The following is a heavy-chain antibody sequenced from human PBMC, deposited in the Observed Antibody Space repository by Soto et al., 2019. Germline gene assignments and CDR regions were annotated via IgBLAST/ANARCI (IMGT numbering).Heavy chain of an antibody. Sequence: QVQLVQSGAEVKKPGASVKVSCKASGYTFTSYGISWVRQAPGQGLEWMGWISDYNGNTNHAQKLQGRVTMTTDTSTITAYMELRSLRSDDKAVYYCARHKGDGSGSYYGYWGKGTLVTVSS. J-gene: IGHJ4*02. CDR1: GYTFTSYG. V-gene: IGHV1-18*01. D-gene: IGHD3-10*01. CDR2: ISDYNGNT. CDR3: ARHKGDGSGSYYGY.